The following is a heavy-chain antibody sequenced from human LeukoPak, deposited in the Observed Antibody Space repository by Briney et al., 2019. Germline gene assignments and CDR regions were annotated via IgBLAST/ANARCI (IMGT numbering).Heavy chain of an antibody. J-gene: IGHJ5*01. D-gene: IGHD3-22*01. Sequence: AGGSLILSCAASGFTFSTFAMHWVRQAPDKGLEWVAVIWFDGSNKYYADSVKGRFSISRDNFKNTLSLQMNCLRADDTAVYYCAKSELDYYDSSGPPDSWGQGTLVTVSS. CDR2: IWFDGSNK. CDR3: AKSELDYYDSSGPPDS. V-gene: IGHV3-33*03. CDR1: GFTFSTFA.